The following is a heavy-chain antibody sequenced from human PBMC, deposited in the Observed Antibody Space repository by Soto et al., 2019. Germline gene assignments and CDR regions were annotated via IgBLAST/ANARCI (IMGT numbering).Heavy chain of an antibody. CDR3: ATKKAAALDY. V-gene: IGHV3-30*03. CDR2: ISYDGSNN. D-gene: IGHD2-2*01. Sequence: QVQLVESGGGVVQPGRSLRLSCAASGFTFSSYGMHWVRQAPGKGLEWVAVISYDGSNNYYADSVKGRFTISRDNSKNTLYLQMNSLRAEDTAVYYCATKKAAALDYWGQGTLVTVSS. J-gene: IGHJ4*02. CDR1: GFTFSSYG.